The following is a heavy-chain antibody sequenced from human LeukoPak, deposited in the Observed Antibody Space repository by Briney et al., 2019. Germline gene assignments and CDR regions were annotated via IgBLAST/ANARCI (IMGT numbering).Heavy chain of an antibody. CDR1: GFTFSSYA. Sequence: GGSLRLSCAASGFTFSSYAMHWVRQAPGKGLEWVAVISYDGSNNYYADSVKGRFTISRDNSKNTLYLQMNSLRAEDTAVYYCARAIAAAGTVYWGQGTLVTVSS. CDR2: ISYDGSNN. V-gene: IGHV3-30-3*01. D-gene: IGHD6-13*01. CDR3: ARAIAAAGTVY. J-gene: IGHJ4*02.